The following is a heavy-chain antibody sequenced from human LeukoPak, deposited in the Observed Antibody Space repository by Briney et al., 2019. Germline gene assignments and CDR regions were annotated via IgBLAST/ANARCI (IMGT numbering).Heavy chain of an antibody. D-gene: IGHD4-17*01. V-gene: IGHV1-2*02. CDR2: INPNGGGI. CDR1: GYTFTDYY. CDR3: ATLYGAYVNSDY. Sequence: ASVKVSCKASGYTFTDYYMHWVRQVPGQGVEWMGWINPNGGGIHYAQKFQGRVTMTRDTSISTAYMELSRLRSDDTAVYYCATLYGAYVNSDYWGQGTLVSVSS. J-gene: IGHJ4*02.